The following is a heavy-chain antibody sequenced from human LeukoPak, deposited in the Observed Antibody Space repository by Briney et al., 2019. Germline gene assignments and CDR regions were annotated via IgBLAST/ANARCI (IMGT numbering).Heavy chain of an antibody. V-gene: IGHV4-59*12. D-gene: IGHD3-22*01. CDR3: ARVTYYDSSGYFDY. CDR1: GGSISNYY. CDR2: ISYSRST. J-gene: IGHJ4*02. Sequence: SETLSLTCTVSGGSISNYYWSWIRQPPGKGLEWIGYISYSRSTNYNPSLRSRVTISVDTSKNQFSLKLSSVTAADTAVYYCARVTYYDSSGYFDYWGQGTLVTVSS.